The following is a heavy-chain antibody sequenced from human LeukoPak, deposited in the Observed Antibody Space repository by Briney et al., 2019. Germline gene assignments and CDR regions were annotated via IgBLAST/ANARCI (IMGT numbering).Heavy chain of an antibody. CDR3: ARHASVDGNWPRPLDY. V-gene: IGHV4-39*01. Sequence: SETLSLTCTVSGGSISSSNYYWGWIRQPPGKGLEWIGNIYYSGSTYYKPSPKTRVTISVDTSKNQFSLKLTSVTAADTAVYYCARHASVDGNWPRPLDYWGQGSLVTVSS. D-gene: IGHD6-19*01. CDR2: IYYSGST. J-gene: IGHJ4*02. CDR1: GGSISSSNYY.